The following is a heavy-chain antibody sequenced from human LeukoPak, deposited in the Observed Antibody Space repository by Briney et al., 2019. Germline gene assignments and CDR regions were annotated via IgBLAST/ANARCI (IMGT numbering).Heavy chain of an antibody. Sequence: GGSLRLSCAASGYTFSGYSMNWVRQAPGKGLEWVSYISSSSSTIYYADSVKGRFTISRDNAKNSLYLQMNSLRDEDTAVYYCARGDIVATIYYYYGMDVWGQGTTVTVSS. CDR2: ISSSSSTI. V-gene: IGHV3-48*02. CDR3: ARGDIVATIYYYYGMDV. D-gene: IGHD5-12*01. J-gene: IGHJ6*02. CDR1: GYTFSGYS.